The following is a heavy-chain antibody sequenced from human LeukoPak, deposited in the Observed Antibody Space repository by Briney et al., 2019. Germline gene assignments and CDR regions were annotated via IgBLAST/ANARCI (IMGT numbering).Heavy chain of an antibody. CDR3: ARDSCSSTSCYPSYYGMDV. CDR1: GGTFSSYA. D-gene: IGHD2-2*01. Sequence: SVKVPCKASGGTFSSYAISWVRQAPGQGLEWMGRIIPILGIANYAQKFQGRVTITADKTTSTAYMELSSLRSEDTAVYYCARDSCSSTSCYPSYYGMDVWGQGTTVTVSS. CDR2: IIPILGIA. J-gene: IGHJ6*02. V-gene: IGHV1-69*04.